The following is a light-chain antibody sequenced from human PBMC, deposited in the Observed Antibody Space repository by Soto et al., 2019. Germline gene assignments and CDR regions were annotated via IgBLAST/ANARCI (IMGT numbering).Light chain of an antibody. CDR3: QEYNSWRGEWT. V-gene: IGKV1-5*01. J-gene: IGKJ1*01. Sequence: DIQMTQSPSTLSASVGDRVTITCRASQSINIWLAWYQQKPGKAPKLLIYDASTLESGVPSRFSGSGSRTEFTLTISSLQPDDFATYYCQEYNSWRGEWTFGQGTKVEIK. CDR1: QSINIW. CDR2: DAS.